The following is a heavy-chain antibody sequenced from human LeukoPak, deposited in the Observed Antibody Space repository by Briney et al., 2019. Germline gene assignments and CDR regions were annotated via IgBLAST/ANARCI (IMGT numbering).Heavy chain of an antibody. J-gene: IGHJ3*02. CDR3: ARVAVDSNAFDI. CDR1: GGSISSYY. Sequence: PSETLSLTCTVSGGSISSYYWSWIRQPPGKGLEWIGYIYYSGSTNYNPSLKSRVTISVDTSKNQFSLKLSSVTAADTAVYYCARVAVDSNAFDIWGQGTMVTVSS. CDR2: IYYSGST. D-gene: IGHD5-12*01. V-gene: IGHV4-59*01.